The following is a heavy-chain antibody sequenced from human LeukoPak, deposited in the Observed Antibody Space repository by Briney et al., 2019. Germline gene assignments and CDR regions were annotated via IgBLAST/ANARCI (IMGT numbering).Heavy chain of an antibody. CDR2: IKQDGSEK. D-gene: IGHD2-2*01. V-gene: IGHV3-7*01. CDR1: GFTFSSYW. J-gene: IGHJ6*03. Sequence: GSLRLSCAASGFTFSSYWMSWVRQAPGKGLEWVANIKQDGSEKYYVDSVKGRFTISRDNAKNSLYLQMNSLRAEDTAVYYCAREGPYCSSTSCYDDYYYYYMDVWGKGTTATVSS. CDR3: AREGPYCSSTSCYDDYYYYYMDV.